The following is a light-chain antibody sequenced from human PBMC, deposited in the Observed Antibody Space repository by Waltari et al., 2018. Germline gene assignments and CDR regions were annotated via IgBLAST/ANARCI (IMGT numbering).Light chain of an antibody. J-gene: IGKJ1*01. CDR2: AAS. CDR3: QQGNSVPPT. Sequence: DIQLTQSPSSVSASVGARVTITCRASQGTSSWLAWYQQKPGKAPKPLIYAASTLQTGVPSRCSGSGAGTDFTLTISGLQPENFAAYVCQQGNSVPPTFGQGTEVEI. V-gene: IGKV1-12*01. CDR1: QGTSSW.